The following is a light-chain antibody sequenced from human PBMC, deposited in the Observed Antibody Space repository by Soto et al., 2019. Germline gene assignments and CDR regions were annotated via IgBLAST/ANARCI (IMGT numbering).Light chain of an antibody. CDR1: SSDIGGDYDY. CDR3: SSYTISTSTSDV. CDR2: EVS. Sequence: QSALTQPASVSGSPGQSITISCTGTSSDIGGDYDYVSWYQQHPGKAPKLLIYEVSNRPSGVSNRFSASKSGNTASLTISGLQAEDEADYYCSSYTISTSTSDVFGTGTKLTVL. V-gene: IGLV2-14*01. J-gene: IGLJ1*01.